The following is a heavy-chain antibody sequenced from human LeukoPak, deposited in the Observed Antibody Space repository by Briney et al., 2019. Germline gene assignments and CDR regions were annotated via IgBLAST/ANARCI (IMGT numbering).Heavy chain of an antibody. V-gene: IGHV3-53*01. Sequence: GGSLRLSCAASGFTVSSNYMSWVRQAPGKGLEWVSLIFGGGSTYYADSVKGRLTISRDNSKNTLYLQMNSLRAEDTAVYYCARDTPRDGMDVWGQGTTVTVSS. CDR2: IFGGGST. CDR1: GFTVSSNY. D-gene: IGHD3-10*01. J-gene: IGHJ6*02. CDR3: ARDTPRDGMDV.